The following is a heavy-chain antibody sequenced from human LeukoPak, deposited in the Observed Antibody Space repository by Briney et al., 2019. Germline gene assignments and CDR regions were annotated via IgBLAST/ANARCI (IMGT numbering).Heavy chain of an antibody. CDR3: ARGIGDCSSTSCHLDAFDI. CDR1: GDSISSSGYY. V-gene: IGHV4-30-2*01. Sequence: NPSETLSLTCTVSGDSISSSGYYWSWIRQPPGKGLEWIGYIYHSGSTYYNPSLKSRVTISVDRSKNQFSLKLSSVTAADTAVYYCARGIGDCSSTSCHLDAFDIRGQGTMVTVSS. CDR2: IYHSGST. D-gene: IGHD2-2*03. J-gene: IGHJ3*02.